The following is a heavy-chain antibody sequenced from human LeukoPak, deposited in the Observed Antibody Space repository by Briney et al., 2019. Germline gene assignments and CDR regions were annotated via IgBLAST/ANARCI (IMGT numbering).Heavy chain of an antibody. CDR3: ARAPIAVAYFDY. D-gene: IGHD6-19*01. J-gene: IGHJ4*02. Sequence: GGSLRLSCAASGFTFSSYSMNWVRPAPGKGLEWVSSISSSSSYIYYAGSVKGRFTISRDNAKNSLYLQMNSLRAEDTAVYYCARAPIAVAYFDYWGQGTLVTVSS. CDR2: ISSSSSYI. V-gene: IGHV3-21*01. CDR1: GFTFSSYS.